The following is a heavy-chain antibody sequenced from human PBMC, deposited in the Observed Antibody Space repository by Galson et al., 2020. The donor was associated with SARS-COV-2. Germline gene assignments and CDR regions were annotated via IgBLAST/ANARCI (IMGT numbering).Heavy chain of an antibody. V-gene: IGHV4-30-2*01. D-gene: IGHD4-17*01. CDR3: ARLHYGEYAPEAFDI. CDR1: GTSISSGSYS. Sequence: SQTLSLTCAVSGTSISSGSYSWNWIRQPPGTGLEWIGYIPHSGGTYDNPSLKSRVTISGDMSKNQFSLRLSSVTAADTAVYYCARLHYGEYAPEAFDIWGPGTRVTVAS. CDR2: IPHSGGT. J-gene: IGHJ3*02.